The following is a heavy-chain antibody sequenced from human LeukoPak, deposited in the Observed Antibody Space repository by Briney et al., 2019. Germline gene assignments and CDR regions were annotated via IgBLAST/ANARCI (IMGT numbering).Heavy chain of an antibody. J-gene: IGHJ6*02. CDR1: GGTFSSYA. D-gene: IGHD5-12*01. V-gene: IGHV1-69*04. CDR3: ARRTINSGYDSQRYYYYYYGMDV. Sequence: ASVKVSCKASGGTFSSYAISWVRQAPGQGLEWMGRIIPILGIANYAQKFQGRVTITADKSTSTAYMELSSLRSEDTAVYYCARRTINSGYDSQRYYYYYYGMDVWGQGTTVTVSS. CDR2: IIPILGIA.